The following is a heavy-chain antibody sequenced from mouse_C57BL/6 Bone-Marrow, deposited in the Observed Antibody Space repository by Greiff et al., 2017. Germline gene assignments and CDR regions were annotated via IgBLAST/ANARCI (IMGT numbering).Heavy chain of an antibody. CDR1: GFTFSDYG. Sequence: EVKLVESGGGLVKPGGSLKLSCAASGFTFSDYGMHWVRQAPEKGLEWVAYISSGSSTLYYADTVKGRFTISRDNAKNTLFLQMTSLRSEDTAMYYCARRTYGSSFFDYWGQGTTLTVSS. V-gene: IGHV5-17*01. CDR3: ARRTYGSSFFDY. CDR2: ISSGSSTL. D-gene: IGHD1-1*01. J-gene: IGHJ2*01.